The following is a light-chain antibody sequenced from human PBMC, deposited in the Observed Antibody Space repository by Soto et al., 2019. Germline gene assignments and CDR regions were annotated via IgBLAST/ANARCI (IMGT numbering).Light chain of an antibody. CDR3: SSYYSARI. V-gene: IGLV2-14*01. CDR2: EVS. Sequence: QSVLTQPRSVSGSPGQSIAISCTGSSSDFAAYNYVSWYQHHPGKAPKLMIYEVSNRPSGVSNRFSGSKSGNTASLTISGLQAEDEADYYCSSYYSARIFGTGTKVTVL. CDR1: SSDFAAYNY. J-gene: IGLJ1*01.